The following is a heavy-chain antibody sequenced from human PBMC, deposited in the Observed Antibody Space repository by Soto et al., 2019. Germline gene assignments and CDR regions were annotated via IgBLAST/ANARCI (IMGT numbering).Heavy chain of an antibody. CDR1: GGTFSSYA. V-gene: IGHV1-69*13. CDR2: IIPILGTA. CDR3: ARGLGASSSSGVDY. Sequence: SVKVSCKASGGTFSSYAISWVRQAPGQGLEWMGGIIPILGTANYAQKFQGRVTITADESTSTAYMELSSLRSEDTAVYYCARGLGASSSSGVDYWGQGTLVTVSS. J-gene: IGHJ4*02. D-gene: IGHD6-6*01.